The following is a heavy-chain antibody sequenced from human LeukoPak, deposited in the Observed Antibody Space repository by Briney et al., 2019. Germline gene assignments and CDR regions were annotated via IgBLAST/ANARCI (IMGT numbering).Heavy chain of an antibody. Sequence: PGGSLRLSCAASGFTSSSYWMHWVRQAPGKGLVWVSRINSDGSNTNYADSVKGRSTISRDNAKNTVYLQMNSLRAEDTAVYYCARGRGPYGWFDPWGRGTLVTVSS. CDR3: ARGRGPYGWFDP. V-gene: IGHV3-74*01. CDR1: GFTSSSYW. D-gene: IGHD3-10*01. J-gene: IGHJ5*02. CDR2: INSDGSNT.